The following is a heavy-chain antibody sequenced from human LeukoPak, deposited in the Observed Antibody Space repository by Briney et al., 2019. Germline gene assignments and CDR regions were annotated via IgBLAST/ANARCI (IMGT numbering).Heavy chain of an antibody. CDR2: IYYSGST. Sequence: SETLSLTCTVSGGSISSSSYSWGWIRQPPGKGLEWIGSIYYSGSTYYNPSLKSRVTISVDTSKNQFSLKLSSVTAADTAVYYCARPAGLSVCGGDCYSGIGAFDIWGQGTMVTVSS. D-gene: IGHD2-21*02. CDR1: GGSISSSSYS. CDR3: ARPAGLSVCGGDCYSGIGAFDI. J-gene: IGHJ3*02. V-gene: IGHV4-39*01.